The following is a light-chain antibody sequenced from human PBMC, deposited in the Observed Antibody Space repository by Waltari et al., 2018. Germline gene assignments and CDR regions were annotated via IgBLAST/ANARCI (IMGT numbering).Light chain of an antibody. J-gene: IGLJ2*01. CDR2: VGPGGIVG. V-gene: IGLV9-49*01. CDR3: GADFGSGSNFVYVV. Sequence: QPVLTQPPSASASLGASVTLTCTLSSGNSNYKVDWYQQRPGKGPRFVMRVGPGGIVGNKGDGIPDRFSVLGSGLIRYLTIKNIQEEDESEYHCGADFGSGSNFVYVVFGGGTKLTVL. CDR1: SGNSNYK.